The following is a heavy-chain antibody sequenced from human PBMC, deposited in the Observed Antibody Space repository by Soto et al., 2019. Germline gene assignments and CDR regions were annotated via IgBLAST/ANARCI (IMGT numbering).Heavy chain of an antibody. CDR1: GDSMSKYY. CDR3: PRTVGAAYYFDF. J-gene: IGHJ4*02. Sequence: QVQLQESGPGLVKPSETLSLTCNVSGDSMSKYYWSWVRQPAGKGLEWIGRIWTSGSTNYNPSLKSRVNMSIDTSNKHFSLDLKSVTAADTAVYYCPRTVGAAYYFDFWGQGVLVTVSS. CDR2: IWTSGST. D-gene: IGHD3-16*01. V-gene: IGHV4-4*07.